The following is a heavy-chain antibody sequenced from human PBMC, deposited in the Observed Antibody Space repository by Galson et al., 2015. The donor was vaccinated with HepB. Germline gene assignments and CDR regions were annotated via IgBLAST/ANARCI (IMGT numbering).Heavy chain of an antibody. Sequence: SLRLSCAAPGSTFTNYAMSWVRQAPGKGLEWVSAISGSGISTYFADSVQGRFTISRDNSQNTLYLQMNSLRAEDTAVYYCAKIPRVDTTMITGYFDSWGQGTLVTVSS. CDR2: ISGSGIST. V-gene: IGHV3-23*01. CDR1: GSTFTNYA. CDR3: AKIPRVDTTMITGYFDS. D-gene: IGHD5-18*01. J-gene: IGHJ4*02.